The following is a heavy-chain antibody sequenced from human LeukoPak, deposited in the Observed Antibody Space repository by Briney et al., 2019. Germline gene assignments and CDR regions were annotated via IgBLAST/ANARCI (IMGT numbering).Heavy chain of an antibody. J-gene: IGHJ4*02. CDR2: MNPNSGNT. V-gene: IGHV1-8*01. Sequence: ASVKVSSKASGYTFTSYDINWVRQATGQGLEWMGWMNPNSGNTGYAQKFQGRVTMTRNTSISTAYMELSSLRSEDTAVYYCARGRRKGGILGYCSGGSCKQPFDYWGQGTLVTVSS. CDR3: ARGRRKGGILGYCSGGSCKQPFDY. CDR1: GYTFTSYD. D-gene: IGHD2-15*01.